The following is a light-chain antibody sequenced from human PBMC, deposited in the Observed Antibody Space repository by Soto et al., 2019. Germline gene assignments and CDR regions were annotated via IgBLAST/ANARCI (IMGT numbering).Light chain of an antibody. V-gene: IGKV3-20*01. CDR1: QTVRNNY. J-gene: IGKJ4*01. CDR2: DAS. CDR3: QEFSSYTLT. Sequence: EFVLTQSPGTLSLSPGXRATLSCRASQTVRNNYLAWFQQKPGQAPRLLFYDASSRATGIPDRFSGGGSGTDFTLTISRLVPEDFAVYYCQEFSSYTLTFGGGTKVDIK.